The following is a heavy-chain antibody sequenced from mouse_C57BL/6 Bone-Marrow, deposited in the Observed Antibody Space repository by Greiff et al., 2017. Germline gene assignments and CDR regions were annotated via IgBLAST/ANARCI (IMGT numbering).Heavy chain of an antibody. D-gene: IGHD2-3*01. Sequence: VMLVESGAELARPGASVKLSCKASGYTFTSYGISWVKQRTGQGLEWIGEIYPRSGNTYYNEKFKGKATLTADKSSSTAYMELRSLTSEDSAVYFCARLGDGYYAYYAMDYWGQGTSVTVSS. CDR2: IYPRSGNT. J-gene: IGHJ4*01. V-gene: IGHV1-81*01. CDR3: ARLGDGYYAYYAMDY. CDR1: GYTFTSYG.